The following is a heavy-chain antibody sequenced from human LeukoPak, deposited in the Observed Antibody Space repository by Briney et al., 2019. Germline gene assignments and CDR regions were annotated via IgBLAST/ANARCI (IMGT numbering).Heavy chain of an antibody. J-gene: IGHJ5*02. CDR2: IYYSGST. D-gene: IGHD7-27*01. V-gene: IGHV4-31*03. CDR3: ARELGMPPLFDP. Sequence: SETLSLTCTVSGGSVSSGSYYWSWIRQHPGKGLEWIGYIYYSGSTYYNPSLKSRVTISVDTSKNQFSLKLSSVTAADTAVYYCARELGMPPLFDPWGQGTLVTVSS. CDR1: GGSVSSGSYY.